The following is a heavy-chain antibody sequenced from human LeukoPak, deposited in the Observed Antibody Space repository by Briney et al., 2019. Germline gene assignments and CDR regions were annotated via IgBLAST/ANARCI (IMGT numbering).Heavy chain of an antibody. D-gene: IGHD2-8*01. CDR1: GYTFTSYG. J-gene: IGHJ3*02. Sequence: GASVKVSCKASGYTFTSYGISWVRQAPGQGLEWMGWISAYNGNTNYAQKLQGRVTMTTDTSTSTAHMELRSLRSDDTAVYYCARVGYCTNGVCYDAFDIWGQGTMVTVSS. CDR3: ARVGYCTNGVCYDAFDI. CDR2: ISAYNGNT. V-gene: IGHV1-18*01.